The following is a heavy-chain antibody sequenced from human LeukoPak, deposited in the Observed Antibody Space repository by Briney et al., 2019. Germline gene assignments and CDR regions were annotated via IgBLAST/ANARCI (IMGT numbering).Heavy chain of an antibody. J-gene: IGHJ4*02. Sequence: PGGSLRLSCAASGFTFSSYWMSWVRQAPGKGLEWVANIKQDGSEKYYLDSVKGRFTISRDNAKNLPYMQMDIPGAEDTAVYCCAKTYYYDSSGYYPFDYWGQGTLVTVSP. D-gene: IGHD3-22*01. CDR2: IKQDGSEK. CDR3: AKTYYYDSSGYYPFDY. CDR1: GFTFSSYW. V-gene: IGHV3-7*01.